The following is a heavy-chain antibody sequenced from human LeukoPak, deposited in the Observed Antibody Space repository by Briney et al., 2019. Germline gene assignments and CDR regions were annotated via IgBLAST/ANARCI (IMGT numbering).Heavy chain of an antibody. Sequence: SETLSLTCTVPGGSISTYYWSWIRQPPGKGLGWIGYIYYNGDTKYHPSLKSRVTISVDTSKDQFSLRLRSVTAADTAVYYCARVVNDYAIRYFDLWGRGTLVPVSS. CDR1: GGSISTYY. CDR2: IYYNGDT. D-gene: IGHD4-17*01. CDR3: ARVVNDYAIRYFDL. V-gene: IGHV4-59*01. J-gene: IGHJ2*01.